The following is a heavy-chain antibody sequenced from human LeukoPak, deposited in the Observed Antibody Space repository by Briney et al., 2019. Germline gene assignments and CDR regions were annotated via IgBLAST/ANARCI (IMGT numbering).Heavy chain of an antibody. Sequence: PGRTLRPSCAASGFTFSSYAMSWVRQAAGKGPEWVSAISGSGGSRYYADSVKGRFTISRDNSKNTLYLQRNSLRAEDTAVYYCGSGGYCSSTSRLPRYYYYMDVWGKGTTVTVSS. J-gene: IGHJ6*03. D-gene: IGHD2-2*01. CDR1: GFTFSSYA. V-gene: IGHV3-23*01. CDR3: GSGGYCSSTSRLPRYYYYMDV. CDR2: ISGSGGSR.